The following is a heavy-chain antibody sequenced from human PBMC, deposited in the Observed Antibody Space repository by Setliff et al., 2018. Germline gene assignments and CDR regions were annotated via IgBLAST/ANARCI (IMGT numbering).Heavy chain of an antibody. J-gene: IGHJ4*02. Sequence: GGSLRLSCAASGFIFSSYEMNWVRQAPGKGLEWVSYISKSSSYIYYADSVKGRFAVSRDNADNSLYLQMNSLRAEDTAVYYCARDEDYFDTSGYPDNWGQGTLVTVSS. CDR1: GFIFSSYE. CDR2: ISKSSSYI. V-gene: IGHV3-21*05. D-gene: IGHD3-22*01. CDR3: ARDEDYFDTSGYPDN.